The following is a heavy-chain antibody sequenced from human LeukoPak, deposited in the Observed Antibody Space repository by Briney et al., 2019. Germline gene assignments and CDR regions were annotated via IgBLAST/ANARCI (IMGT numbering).Heavy chain of an antibody. Sequence: PSETLSLTCTVSGGSIRSHYWSWTRQPPGKGLEWIGYIYYSGSTNYNPSLKSRVTISVDTSKNQFSLKLSSVTAADTAVYYCARDLGATGYFDYWGQGTRVSVSS. D-gene: IGHD1-26*01. J-gene: IGHJ4*02. CDR2: IYYSGST. V-gene: IGHV4-59*11. CDR3: ARDLGATGYFDY. CDR1: GGSIRSHY.